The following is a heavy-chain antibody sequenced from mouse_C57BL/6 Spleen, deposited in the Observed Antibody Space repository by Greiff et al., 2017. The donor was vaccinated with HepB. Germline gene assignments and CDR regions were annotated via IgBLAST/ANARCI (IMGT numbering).Heavy chain of an antibody. D-gene: IGHD1-1*01. CDR1: GFNIKDDY. CDR2: IDPENGDT. Sequence: VQLQQSGAELVRPGASVKLSCTASGFNIKDDYMHWVKQRPEQGLEWIGWIDPENGDTEYASKFQGKATIPADTSSNTAYLQLSSLTAEDTAVYYCTTSYYGSSYNYWGQGTTLTVSS. J-gene: IGHJ2*01. V-gene: IGHV14-4*01. CDR3: TTSYYGSSYNY.